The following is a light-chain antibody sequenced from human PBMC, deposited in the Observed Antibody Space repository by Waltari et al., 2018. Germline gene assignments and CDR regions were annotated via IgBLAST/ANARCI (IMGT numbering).Light chain of an antibody. V-gene: IGKV3-15*01. Sequence: EIVMTQSPATLSVSPGERATLSCRASQSVKTNLDWYQQKPGQAPRLPIYGASNRAPGVPARFSGSGSGTDFTLTISSLQSEDFALYYCQQYNNWPPVFTFGPGTKVDIK. J-gene: IGKJ3*01. CDR1: QSVKTN. CDR3: QQYNNWPPVFT. CDR2: GAS.